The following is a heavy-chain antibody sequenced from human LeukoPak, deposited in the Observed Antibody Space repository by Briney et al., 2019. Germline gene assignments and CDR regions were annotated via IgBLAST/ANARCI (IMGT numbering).Heavy chain of an antibody. D-gene: IGHD6-19*01. J-gene: IGHJ3*02. V-gene: IGHV4-59*01. CDR3: AREGSSAWHDGFDI. CDR1: GASISSYQ. CDR2: IFYTGST. Sequence: SETLSLTCTVSGASISSYQWSWIRQPPGKGLEWIGFIFYTGSTNYNPSLKSRVTISVDTSKRQFSLKLSSVTAADTAVYYCAREGSSAWHDGFDIWGQGTMVTVSS.